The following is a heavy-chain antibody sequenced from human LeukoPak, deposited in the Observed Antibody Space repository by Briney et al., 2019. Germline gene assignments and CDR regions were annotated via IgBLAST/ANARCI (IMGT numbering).Heavy chain of an antibody. D-gene: IGHD3-22*01. V-gene: IGHV3-43*02. J-gene: IGHJ5*02. Sequence: GGSLRLSCAASGFTFDDYAMHWVRQAPGKGLEWVPLISGDGGSTYYADSVKGRFTISRDNSKNSLYLQMNGLRTEDTALYYCASESGYYYDSSGTSAWGQGTLVTVSS. CDR3: ASESGYYYDSSGTSA. CDR2: ISGDGGST. CDR1: GFTFDDYA.